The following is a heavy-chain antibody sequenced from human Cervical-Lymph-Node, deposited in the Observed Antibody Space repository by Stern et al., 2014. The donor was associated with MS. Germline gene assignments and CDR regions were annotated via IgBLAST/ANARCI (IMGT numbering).Heavy chain of an antibody. D-gene: IGHD3-3*01. J-gene: IGHJ4*02. Sequence: QVQLVQSGAEVKKPGSSVKVSCKASGGTFSSYTISWVRQAPGQGLEWMGRIIPILGIANYAQKFQGRVTITADKSTSTAYMELSSLRSEDTAVYYCARTERRTYETPGFDYWGQGTLVTVSS. CDR2: IIPILGIA. CDR3: ARTERRTYETPGFDY. V-gene: IGHV1-69*09. CDR1: GGTFSSYT.